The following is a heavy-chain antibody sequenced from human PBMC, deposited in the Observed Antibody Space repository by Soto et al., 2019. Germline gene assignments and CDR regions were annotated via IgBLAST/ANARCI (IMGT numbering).Heavy chain of an antibody. J-gene: IGHJ5*02. CDR3: EKSGYTRVPLTNSFDP. CDR1: GFTFSSYA. CDR2: ISGGGGST. V-gene: IGHV3-23*01. Sequence: GGSLRLSCAASGFTFSSYAMNWVRQAPGKGLEWVSGISGGGGSTYYADSVKGRFTISRDNSNNTLDLQMNILTAEDTAVCYCEKSGYTRVPLTNSFDPW. D-gene: IGHD3-16*02.